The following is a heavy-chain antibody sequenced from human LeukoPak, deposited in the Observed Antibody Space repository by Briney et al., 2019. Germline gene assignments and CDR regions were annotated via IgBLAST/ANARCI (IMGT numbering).Heavy chain of an antibody. Sequence: GGSLRLSCAASGFTISNYWMHWVRQAPGKGLEYVSVISSNGGSTYYADSVKGRFTISRDNSKNTLYLQMSSLRAEDTAVYYCVKTLISVAGTGAFDIWGQGTMVTVSS. CDR2: ISSNGGST. J-gene: IGHJ3*02. D-gene: IGHD6-19*01. V-gene: IGHV3-64D*09. CDR3: VKTLISVAGTGAFDI. CDR1: GFTISNYW.